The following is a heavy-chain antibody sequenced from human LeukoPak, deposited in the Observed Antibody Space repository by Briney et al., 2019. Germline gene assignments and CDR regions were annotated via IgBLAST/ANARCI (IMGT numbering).Heavy chain of an antibody. J-gene: IGHJ4*02. CDR1: GLTFSSYW. V-gene: IGHV3-74*01. Sequence: GGSLRLSCAASGLTFSSYWVHWVRQAPGKGLEWVARINSDGSTINHADSVRGRFTISRDSAENTLYLQMSSLRAEDTAIYFCARAAYYRFDYWGQGTLVTVSS. D-gene: IGHD1-26*01. CDR3: ARAAYYRFDY. CDR2: INSDGSTI.